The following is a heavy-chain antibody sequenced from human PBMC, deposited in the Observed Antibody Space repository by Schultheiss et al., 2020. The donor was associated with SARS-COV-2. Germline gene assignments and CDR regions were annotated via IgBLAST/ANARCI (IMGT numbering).Heavy chain of an antibody. CDR1: GGSFSGYY. D-gene: IGHD6-6*01. CDR3: ARDWEYSSSPDAFDI. CDR2: IYYSGST. Sequence: SETLSLTCAVYGGSFSGYYWSWIRQPPGKGLEWIGYIYYSGSTNYNPSLKSRVTISVDTSKNQFSLKLSSVTAADTAVYYCARDWEYSSSPDAFDIWGQGTMVTVSS. V-gene: IGHV4-59*01. J-gene: IGHJ3*02.